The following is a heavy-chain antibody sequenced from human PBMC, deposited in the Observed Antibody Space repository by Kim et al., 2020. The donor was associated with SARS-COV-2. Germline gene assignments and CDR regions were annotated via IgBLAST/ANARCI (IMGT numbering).Heavy chain of an antibody. CDR1: GGSISSSSYY. CDR3: ARDKQQLVP. D-gene: IGHD6-13*01. CDR2: IYYSGST. V-gene: IGHV4-39*02. J-gene: IGHJ5*02. Sequence: SETLSLTCTVSGGSISSSSYYWGWIRQPPGKGLEWIGSIYYSGSTYYNPSLKSRVTISVDTSKNQFSLKLSSVTAADTAVYYCARDKQQLVPWGQGTLVTVSS.